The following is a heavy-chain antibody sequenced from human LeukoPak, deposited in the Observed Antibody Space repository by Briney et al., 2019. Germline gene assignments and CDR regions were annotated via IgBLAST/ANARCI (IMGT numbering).Heavy chain of an antibody. J-gene: IGHJ4*02. CDR2: ISWNSGSI. CDR3: AKDKEGRPSANFDY. CDR1: GFTFDDYA. V-gene: IGHV3-9*01. D-gene: IGHD2-15*01. Sequence: GGSLRLSCAASGFTFDDYAMHWVRQAPGKGLEWVSGISWNSGSIGYADSVKGRFTISRDNAKNSLYLQMNSLRAEDTALYYCAKDKEGRPSANFDYWGQGTLVTVSP.